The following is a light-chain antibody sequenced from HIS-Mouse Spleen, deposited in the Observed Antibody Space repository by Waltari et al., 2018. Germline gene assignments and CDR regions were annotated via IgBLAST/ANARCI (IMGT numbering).Light chain of an antibody. CDR2: KDS. Sequence: SYELTQPPSVSVSPGQTARITCSGDPLPKQNAYWYQQKPRPAPVLVIYKDSERPSGIPERFSGSSSGTTVTLTISGVQAEDEADYYCQSADSSGTYVVFGGGTKLTVL. CDR3: QSADSSGTYVV. J-gene: IGLJ2*01. V-gene: IGLV3-25*03. CDR1: PLPKQN.